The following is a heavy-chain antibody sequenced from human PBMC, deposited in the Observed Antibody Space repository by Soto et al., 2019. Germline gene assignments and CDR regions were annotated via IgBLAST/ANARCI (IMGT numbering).Heavy chain of an antibody. D-gene: IGHD1-26*01. CDR2: TRHDGSNT. CDR3: ARDGVGATTLFGYFDY. J-gene: IGHJ4*02. V-gene: IGHV3-33*01. Sequence: QVQLVESGGGVVQPGRSLRLSCAASGFTFSGYGMHWVRQAPGKGLEWVAITRHDGSNTYYADSVRGRFTISRDNSKKTLYLQMDSLRAEDTAVYYCARDGVGATTLFGYFDYWGQGTLVTVSS. CDR1: GFTFSGYG.